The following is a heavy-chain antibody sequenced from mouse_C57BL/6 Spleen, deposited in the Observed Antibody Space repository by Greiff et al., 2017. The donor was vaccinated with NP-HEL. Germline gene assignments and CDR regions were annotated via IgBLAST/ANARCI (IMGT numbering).Heavy chain of an antibody. J-gene: IGHJ2*01. Sequence: QVQLQQPGAELVKPGASVKMSCKASGYTFTSYWITWVKQRPGQGLEWIGDIYPGSGSTNYNEKFKSKATLTVDTSSSTAYMQLSSLTSEDSAVYYCARERTGTFYFDYWGQGTTLTVSS. CDR3: ARERTGTFYFDY. D-gene: IGHD4-1*01. V-gene: IGHV1-55*01. CDR1: GYTFTSYW. CDR2: IYPGSGST.